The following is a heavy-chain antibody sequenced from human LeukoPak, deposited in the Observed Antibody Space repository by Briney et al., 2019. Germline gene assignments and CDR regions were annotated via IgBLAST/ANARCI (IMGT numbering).Heavy chain of an antibody. J-gene: IGHJ4*02. CDR2: IYTSGST. D-gene: IGHD6-13*01. CDR1: GGSITSYY. V-gene: IGHV4-4*09. Sequence: SETLSLTRTVSGGSITSYYWSWIRQPPGKGLEWIGYIYTSGSTNYNPSLKSRVTISVDTSKNQFSLKLSSVTAADTAVYYCARQAGLYYFDSWGQGTLVTVSS. CDR3: ARQAGLYYFDS.